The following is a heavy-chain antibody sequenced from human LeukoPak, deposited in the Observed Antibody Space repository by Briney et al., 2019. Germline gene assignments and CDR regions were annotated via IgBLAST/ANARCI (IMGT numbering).Heavy chain of an antibody. D-gene: IGHD1-26*01. CDR3: ARDSPVGATAQYYFDY. J-gene: IGHJ4*02. CDR2: ITSSSSYI. Sequence: GGSLRLSCAASGFTFSSYSMNWVRQAPGKGLEWVSPITSSSSYIHYADSVKGRFTISRDNAKNSLYLQMNSLRAEDTAVYYCARDSPVGATAQYYFDYWGQGTLVTVSS. V-gene: IGHV3-21*01. CDR1: GFTFSSYS.